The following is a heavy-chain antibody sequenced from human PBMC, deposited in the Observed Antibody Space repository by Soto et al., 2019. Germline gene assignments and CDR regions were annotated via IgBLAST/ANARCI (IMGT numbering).Heavy chain of an antibody. CDR1: GFTFGSYG. D-gene: IGHD3-9*01. V-gene: IGHV3-33*01. CDR2: GWYDGSNK. CDR3: ARESMDWLPFDL. Sequence: QVQLVGSGGGVVQPGRSLTISCAASGFTFGSYGFHWVRQAPGKGLEWVGLGWYDGSNKYYADSVKGRFTISRDNFQNILYLQMNSLRDEATAVYFCARESMDWLPFDLWGQGPLVTVSS. J-gene: IGHJ4*02.